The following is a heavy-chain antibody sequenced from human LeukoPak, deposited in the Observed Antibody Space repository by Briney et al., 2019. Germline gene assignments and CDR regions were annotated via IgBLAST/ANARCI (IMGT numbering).Heavy chain of an antibody. D-gene: IGHD3-3*01. CDR2: ISAYNGNT. CDR1: GYTFTSYG. J-gene: IGHJ4*02. V-gene: IGHV1-18*01. Sequence: EASVKVSCKASGYTFTSYGISWVRQAPGQGPEWMGWISAYNGNTNYAQKLQGRVTMTTGTSTSTAYMELRSLRSDDTAVYYCARAGGYYDFWSGYYSHYWGQGTLVTVSS. CDR3: ARAGGYYDFWSGYYSHY.